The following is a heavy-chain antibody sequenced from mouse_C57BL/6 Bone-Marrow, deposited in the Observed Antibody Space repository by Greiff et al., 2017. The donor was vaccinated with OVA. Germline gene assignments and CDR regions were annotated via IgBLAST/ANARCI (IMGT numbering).Heavy chain of an antibody. D-gene: IGHD2-3*01. CDR2: ILPSIGRT. CDR1: DSEVFPIAY. Sequence: VQLQQSGSELRSPGSSVKLSCKDFDSEVFPIAYMSWVRQKPGHGFEWIGGILPSIGRTIYGEKFEDKATLDADTLSNTAYLELNSLTSEDSAIYYCARPYDGYYAWFAYWGQGTLVTVSA. V-gene: IGHV15-2*01. CDR3: ARPYDGYYAWFAY. J-gene: IGHJ3*01.